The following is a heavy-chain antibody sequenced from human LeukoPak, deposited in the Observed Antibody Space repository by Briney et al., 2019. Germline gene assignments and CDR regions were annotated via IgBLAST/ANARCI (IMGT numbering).Heavy chain of an antibody. Sequence: PSETLSLTCAVSGYSISSGYYWGWIRQPPGKGLEWIGSIYHSGSTYYNPSLKSRVTISVDTSKNQFSLKLSSVTAADTAVYYCARIMVSFDYWGQETLVTVSS. D-gene: IGHD2-8*01. CDR1: GYSISSGYY. CDR3: ARIMVSFDY. CDR2: IYHSGST. J-gene: IGHJ4*02. V-gene: IGHV4-38-2*01.